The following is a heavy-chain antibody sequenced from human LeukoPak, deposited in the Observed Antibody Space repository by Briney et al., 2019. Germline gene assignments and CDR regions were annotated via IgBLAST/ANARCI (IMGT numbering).Heavy chain of an antibody. J-gene: IGHJ4*02. CDR3: AKEDYYGSGNYLGY. CDR1: GFTFSSYS. D-gene: IGHD3-10*01. V-gene: IGHV3-21*01. CDR2: ISSSSSYI. Sequence: PGGSLRLSCAASGFTFSSYSMNWVRQAPGKGLEWVSSISSSSSYIYYADSVKGRFTISRDNAKNSLYLQMNSLRVEDTAVYYCAKEDYYGSGNYLGYWGQGTPVTVSS.